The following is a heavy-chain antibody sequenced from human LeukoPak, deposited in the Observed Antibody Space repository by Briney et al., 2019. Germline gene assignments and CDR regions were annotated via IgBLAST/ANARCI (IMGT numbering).Heavy chain of an antibody. Sequence: SVKVSCKASGGTFSSYAISWVRQAPGQGPEWMGGIIPIFGTANYAQKFQGRVTITADESTSTAYMELSSLRSEDTAVYYCATDSRNIVVVPAAMTPYYYYGMDVWGKGTTVTVSS. D-gene: IGHD2-2*01. CDR2: IIPIFGTA. CDR1: GGTFSSYA. J-gene: IGHJ6*04. V-gene: IGHV1-69*01. CDR3: ATDSRNIVVVPAAMTPYYYYGMDV.